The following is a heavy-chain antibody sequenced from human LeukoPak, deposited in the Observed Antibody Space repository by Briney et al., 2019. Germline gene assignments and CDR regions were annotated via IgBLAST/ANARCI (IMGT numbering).Heavy chain of an antibody. D-gene: IGHD2-2*01. CDR3: ATDYCSSASCYFDYYYYYGMDV. J-gene: IGHJ6*02. CDR1: GGSFSGYY. CDR2: IYYSGST. Sequence: SETLSLTCAVYGGSFSGYYWGWIRQPPGKGLEWIGSIYYSGSTYYNPSLKSRVTISVDTSKNQFSLKLSSVTAADTAVYYCATDYCSSASCYFDYYYYYGMDVWGQGTTVTVSS. V-gene: IGHV4-39*01.